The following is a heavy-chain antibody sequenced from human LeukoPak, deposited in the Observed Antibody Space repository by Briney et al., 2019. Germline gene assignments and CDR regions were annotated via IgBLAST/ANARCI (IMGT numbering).Heavy chain of an antibody. V-gene: IGHV3-23*01. Sequence: GGSLRLSCAASGFTFSSYAMSWVRQAPGKGLEWVSAISGSGGNTYYADSVKGRFTISRDNSKNTLYLQMNSLRAEDTAVYYCARAYYYDSSGHPAFDYWGQGTLVTVSS. CDR3: ARAYYYDSSGHPAFDY. D-gene: IGHD3-22*01. CDR1: GFTFSSYA. CDR2: ISGSGGNT. J-gene: IGHJ4*02.